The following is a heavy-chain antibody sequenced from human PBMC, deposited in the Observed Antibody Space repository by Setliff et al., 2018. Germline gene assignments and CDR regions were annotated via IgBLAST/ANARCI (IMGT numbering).Heavy chain of an antibody. Sequence: GGSLRLSCAASGFDFSYYDMSWVRQAPGKGLEWVSLLDNDGSTYYSDSVKGRFTISRGTSKNTLYLQMSSLRTEDTAMYYCRLWFGELLRDYWGQGTLVTVSS. CDR1: GFDFSYYD. J-gene: IGHJ4*02. V-gene: IGHV3-53*01. CDR2: LDNDGST. CDR3: RLWFGELLRDY. D-gene: IGHD3-10*01.